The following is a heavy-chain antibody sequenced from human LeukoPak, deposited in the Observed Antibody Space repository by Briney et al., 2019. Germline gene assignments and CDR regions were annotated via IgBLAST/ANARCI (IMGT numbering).Heavy chain of an antibody. J-gene: IGHJ4*02. CDR1: GVSISSSNSY. V-gene: IGHV4-39*01. CDR2: IYYSGNT. CDR3: ARGAVAGHFDY. D-gene: IGHD6-19*01. Sequence: SETLSLTCTVSGVSISSSNSYWGWIRQPPGKGLEWIGSIYYSGNTYYNASLKSQVSISIDTSKNQFSLRLTSVTAADTAVYYCARGAVAGHFDYWGQGTLVTVSS.